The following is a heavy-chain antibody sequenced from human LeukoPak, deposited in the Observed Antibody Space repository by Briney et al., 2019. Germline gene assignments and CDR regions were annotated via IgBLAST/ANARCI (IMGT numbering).Heavy chain of an antibody. CDR2: INPSEADT. CDR3: SLGATDY. J-gene: IGHJ4*02. Sequence: ASVKVSCKASGYTFTSYYMHWVRQAPGQGLEWIGIINPSEADTAYAQKFQGRVTVTMDTSTSTVYMELSDLTSEDTALYFCSLGATDYWGQGTLVTVSS. V-gene: IGHV1-46*01. CDR1: GYTFTSYY. D-gene: IGHD1-26*01.